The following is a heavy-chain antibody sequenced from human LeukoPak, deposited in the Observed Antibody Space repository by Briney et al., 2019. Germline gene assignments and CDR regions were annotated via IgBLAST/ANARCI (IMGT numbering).Heavy chain of an antibody. V-gene: IGHV3-48*04. Sequence: GGSLRLSCAASGFTFSSYSMNWVRQAPGKGLEWVSYISSSSSTIYYADSVKGRFTISRDNAGNSLYLQMNSLRAEDTAVYYCTTSLPHIVEVTTSDGGNWGQGTLVTVSS. CDR1: GFTFSSYS. D-gene: IGHD2-21*02. J-gene: IGHJ4*02. CDR3: TTSLPHIVEVTTSDGGN. CDR2: ISSSSSTI.